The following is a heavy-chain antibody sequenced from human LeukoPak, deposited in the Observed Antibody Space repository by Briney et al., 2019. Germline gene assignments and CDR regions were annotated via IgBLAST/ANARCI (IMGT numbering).Heavy chain of an antibody. D-gene: IGHD1-26*01. J-gene: IGHJ4*02. CDR3: AKGGSYYELDY. CDR1: DYSTSSGYY. V-gene: IGHV3-9*03. CDR2: TSWNSGSI. Sequence: LSLTCAVSDYSTSSGYYWGWVRQPPGKGLEWVSGTSWNSGSIGYADSVKGRFTISRDNAKNSLYVQMNSLSAEDMALYYCAKGGSYYELDYWGQGTLVTVSS.